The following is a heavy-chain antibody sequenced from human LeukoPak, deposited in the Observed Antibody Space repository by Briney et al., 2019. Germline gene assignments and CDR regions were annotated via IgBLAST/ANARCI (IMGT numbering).Heavy chain of an antibody. CDR2: IIPIFGTA. CDR3: ARARDDYGEYHAFDI. D-gene: IGHD4-17*01. V-gene: IGHV1-69*05. J-gene: IGHJ3*02. CDR1: GGTFSSYA. Sequence: SVTVSCKASGGTFSSYAISWVRQAPGQGLEWMGRIIPIFGTANYAQKFQSRVAITTDESTSNAYMELSSLRSEDTAVYYCARARDDYGEYHAFDIWGQGTMVTVSS.